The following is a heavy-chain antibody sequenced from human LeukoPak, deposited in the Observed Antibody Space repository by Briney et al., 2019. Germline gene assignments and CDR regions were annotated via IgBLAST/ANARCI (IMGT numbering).Heavy chain of an antibody. V-gene: IGHV1-2*02. J-gene: IGHJ4*02. CDR1: GYTFTGYY. Sequence: ASVKVSRKASGYTFTGYYMHWVRQAPGQGLEWMGWINPNSGGTNYAQKFQGRVTMTRDTSISTAYMELSRLRSDDTAVYYCARVPDSSGYYASYWGQGTLVTVSS. CDR3: ARVPDSSGYYASY. D-gene: IGHD3-22*01. CDR2: INPNSGGT.